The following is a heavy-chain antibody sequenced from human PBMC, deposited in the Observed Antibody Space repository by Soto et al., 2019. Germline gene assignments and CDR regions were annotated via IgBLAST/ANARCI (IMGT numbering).Heavy chain of an antibody. D-gene: IGHD5-12*01. CDR3: AIHSDHGGYSRLFHAFDI. J-gene: IGHJ3*02. CDR1: GGSMRNITYY. CDR2: IYYSGST. Sequence: SETLSLTCPVSGGSMRNITYYLAWIRQPPGKGLEWIGSIYYSGSTYYNPSLKSRVIISVDLSKKQLSLKLSSVTAADTAVYYCAIHSDHGGYSRLFHAFDISGQGTMVTVSS. V-gene: IGHV4-39*01.